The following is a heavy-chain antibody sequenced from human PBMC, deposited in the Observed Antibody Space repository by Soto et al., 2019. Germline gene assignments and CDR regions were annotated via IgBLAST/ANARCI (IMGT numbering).Heavy chain of an antibody. CDR1: GGSISSSSYY. D-gene: IGHD6-13*01. CDR2: IYYSGST. J-gene: IGHJ6*02. CDR3: AAEAAACTVSWYYYYVMDV. Sequence: PSETLSLTCTVSGGSISSSSYYWGWIRQPPGKGLEWIGSIYYSGSTYYNPSLKSRVTISVDTSKNQFSLKLSSVTAADTAVYYCAAEAAACTVSWYYYYVMDVWGQGTTVTVSS. V-gene: IGHV4-39*01.